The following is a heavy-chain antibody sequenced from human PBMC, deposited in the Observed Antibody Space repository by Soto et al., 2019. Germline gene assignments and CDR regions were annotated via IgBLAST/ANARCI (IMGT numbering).Heavy chain of an antibody. CDR2: ISGGGSTT. Sequence: GSLRLSCAASGSTFSDNYMSWIRQAPGKGLEWVSYISGGGSTTHYADSVKGRFTISRDNAKNSLYLQMNNLRVEDTAVYYCARGAKPYSSGRDVLDIWGQGTMVTVSS. D-gene: IGHD6-19*01. V-gene: IGHV3-11*01. CDR3: ARGAKPYSSGRDVLDI. CDR1: GSTFSDNY. J-gene: IGHJ3*02.